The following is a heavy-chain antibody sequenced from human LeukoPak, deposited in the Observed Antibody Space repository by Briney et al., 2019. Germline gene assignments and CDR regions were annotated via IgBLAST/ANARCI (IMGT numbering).Heavy chain of an antibody. D-gene: IGHD4-17*01. J-gene: IGHJ2*01. CDR3: ARDRPRTATTGGVVGARYFDL. V-gene: IGHV4-59*01. CDR1: GGSISSYY. CDR2: IYYSGST. Sequence: PSETLSLTCTVSGGSISSYYWSWIRQPPGKGLEWIGYIYYSGSTNYNPSLKSRVTISVDTSKNQFSLKLSSVTAADTAVYYCARDRPRTATTGGVVGARYFDLWGRGTLVTVSS.